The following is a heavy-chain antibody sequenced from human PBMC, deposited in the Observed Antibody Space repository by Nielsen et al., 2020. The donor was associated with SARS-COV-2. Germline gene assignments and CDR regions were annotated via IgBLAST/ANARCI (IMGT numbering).Heavy chain of an antibody. V-gene: IGHV1-69*06. Sequence: SVKVSCKTSGDTFKNYAINWVRQAPGQGLEWMGGINPITGTTVSAQKFQGGLTITADKSTKTAYMELSSLTSDDTAVFYCTRGFEGTTDFDFWGQGTLVIVSS. CDR2: INPITGTT. CDR1: GDTFKNYA. CDR3: TRGFEGTTDFDF. D-gene: IGHD1-7*01. J-gene: IGHJ4*02.